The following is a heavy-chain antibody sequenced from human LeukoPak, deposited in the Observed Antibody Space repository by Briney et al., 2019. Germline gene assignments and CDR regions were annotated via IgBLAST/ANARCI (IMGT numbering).Heavy chain of an antibody. Sequence: ASVKVSCKASGGTFSSYAISWVRQAPGQGLEWMGGIIPIFGTANYAQKFQGRITITTDESTSTAYMELSSLRSEDTAVYYCARGVKYQLPYYYYYYMDVWGKGTTVTVSS. J-gene: IGHJ6*03. D-gene: IGHD2-2*01. CDR2: IIPIFGTA. CDR1: GGTFSSYA. V-gene: IGHV1-69*05. CDR3: ARGVKYQLPYYYYYYMDV.